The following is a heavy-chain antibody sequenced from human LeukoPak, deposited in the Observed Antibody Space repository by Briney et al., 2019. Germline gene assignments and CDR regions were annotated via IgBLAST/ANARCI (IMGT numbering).Heavy chain of an antibody. D-gene: IGHD6-19*01. CDR2: INPNSGGT. CDR1: GYTFTGYH. J-gene: IGHJ3*02. CDR3: ARQRSGRSYDAFDI. V-gene: IGHV1-2*06. Sequence: GASVKVSCKASGYTFTGYHMHWVRQAPGQGLEWMGRINPNSGGTTYAQKFQGRVTMTRDTSISTAYMELSRLRSDDTAVFYCARQRSGRSYDAFDIWGQGTMVTVSS.